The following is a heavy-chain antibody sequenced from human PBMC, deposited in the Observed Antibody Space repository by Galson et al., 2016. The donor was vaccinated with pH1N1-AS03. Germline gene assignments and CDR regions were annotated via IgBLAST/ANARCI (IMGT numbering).Heavy chain of an antibody. CDR3: VRGYCRFGSRSGAPYFYGLDV. V-gene: IGHV4-61*01. D-gene: IGHD2-15*01. CDR1: GASVSSDTYY. CDR2: ISSSGFT. J-gene: IGHJ6*02. Sequence: LSLTCTVSGASVSSDTYYWNWIRQPPGKALEWVGYISSSGFTNDNPSLGSRVTMSLDTSKNQFFLKLRSVTPADTAVYHCVRGYCRFGSRSGAPYFYGLDVWGQGTTVIVSS.